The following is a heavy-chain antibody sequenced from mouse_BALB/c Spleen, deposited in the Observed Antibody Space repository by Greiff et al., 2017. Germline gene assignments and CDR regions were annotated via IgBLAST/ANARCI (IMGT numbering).Heavy chain of an antibody. CDR1: GYSITSDYA. CDR2: ISYSGST. CDR3: ARRGGRTLYYFDY. Sequence: EVQLQQSGPGLVKPSQSLSLTCTVTGYSITSDYAWNWIRQFPGNKLEWMGYISYSGSTSYNPSLKSRISITRDTSKNQFFLQLNSVTTEDTATYYSARRGGRTLYYFDYWGQGTTLTVSS. V-gene: IGHV3-2*02. J-gene: IGHJ2*01. D-gene: IGHD5-1*01.